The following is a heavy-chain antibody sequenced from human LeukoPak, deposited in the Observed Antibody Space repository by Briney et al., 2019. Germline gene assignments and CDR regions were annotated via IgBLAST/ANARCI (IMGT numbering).Heavy chain of an antibody. D-gene: IGHD6-13*01. CDR3: ARDRGMVSSSCPLGY. CDR2: ITASGTAM. J-gene: IGHJ4*02. V-gene: IGHV3-48*01. CDR1: GFTFSSYS. Sequence: GGSLRLSCAASGFTFSSYSMNWVRQAPGKGLEWVSHITASGTAMFYADSVKGRFTISRDNAKNSLYLQMNSLRAEDTAVYYCARDRGMVSSSCPLGYWGQGTLVTVSS.